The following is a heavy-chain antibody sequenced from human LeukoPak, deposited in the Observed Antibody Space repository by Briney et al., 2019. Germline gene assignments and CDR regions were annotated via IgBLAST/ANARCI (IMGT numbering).Heavy chain of an antibody. D-gene: IGHD6-13*01. V-gene: IGHV4-39*07. Sequence: SETLSLTCTVSGGSISSSSYYWGWIRQPPGKGLEWIGSIYYSGSTYYNPSLKSRVTISVDTSKNQFSLKLSSVTAADTAVYYCARLSLQQLLPDYWGQGTLVTVSS. CDR2: IYYSGST. CDR3: ARLSLQQLLPDY. J-gene: IGHJ4*02. CDR1: GGSISSSSYY.